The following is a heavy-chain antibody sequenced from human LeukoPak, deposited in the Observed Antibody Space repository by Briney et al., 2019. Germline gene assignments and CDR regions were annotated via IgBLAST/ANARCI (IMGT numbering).Heavy chain of an antibody. D-gene: IGHD4-17*01. Sequence: PSETLSLTCAVYGESFSGHFWSWIRQPPGKGLEWIGEINHSGSTNYNPSLKSRVTISVDTSKNQFSLKLSSVTAADTAVYYCARADGDYPGGWGQGTLVTVSS. CDR3: ARADGDYPGG. CDR1: GESFSGHF. J-gene: IGHJ4*02. CDR2: INHSGST. V-gene: IGHV4-34*01.